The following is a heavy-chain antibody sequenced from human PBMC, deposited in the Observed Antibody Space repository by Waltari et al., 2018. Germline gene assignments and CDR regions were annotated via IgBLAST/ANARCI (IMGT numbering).Heavy chain of an antibody. Sequence: EVQLLESGGGLVQPGGSLRLSCAASGFSFGGFGMHWVRQAPGKGLEWVSGLSGSGATTYYTDSVRGRFTVSRDNNRNTVYLQMNSPRAEDTAVYYCAKAFRGYSGSYFDSWGRGTLVAVSA. CDR3: AKAFRGYSGSYFDS. CDR2: LSGSGATT. J-gene: IGHJ4*02. V-gene: IGHV3-23*01. CDR1: GFSFGGFG. D-gene: IGHD5-12*01.